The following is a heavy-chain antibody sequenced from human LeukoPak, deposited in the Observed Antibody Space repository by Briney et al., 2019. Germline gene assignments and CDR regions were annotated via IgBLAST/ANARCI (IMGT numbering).Heavy chain of an antibody. CDR3: ARGLVLGEQQLVPGY. CDR2: IIPSGGTT. Sequence: ASVKVSCKTSGYTFTSYYMHWVRQAPGQGLEWMGIIIPSGGTTNYAQKFQGRVTMTRDMSTSTVYMDLSGLRSEDTAMYYCARGLVLGEQQLVPGYWGQGTLVTVSS. CDR1: GYTFTSYY. D-gene: IGHD6-13*01. J-gene: IGHJ4*02. V-gene: IGHV1-46*01.